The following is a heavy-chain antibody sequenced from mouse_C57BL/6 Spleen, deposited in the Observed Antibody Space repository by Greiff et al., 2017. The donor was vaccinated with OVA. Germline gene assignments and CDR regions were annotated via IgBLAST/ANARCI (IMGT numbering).Heavy chain of an antibody. CDR3: ASADYGRSHGC. J-gene: IGHJ2*01. D-gene: IGHD1-1*01. V-gene: IGHV1-42*01. Sequence: VQLQQSGPELVKPGASVKISCKASGYSFTGYYMNWVKQSPEKSLEWIGELNPSPGGPTYNQTFKAKATLTVHKSSSTAYMQLQSLTSECSAVYYCASADYGRSHGCWGQGTTLAVSS. CDR2: LNPSPGGP. CDR1: GYSFTGYY.